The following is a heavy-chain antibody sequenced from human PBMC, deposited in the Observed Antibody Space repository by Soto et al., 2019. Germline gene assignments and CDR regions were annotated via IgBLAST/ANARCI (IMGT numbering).Heavy chain of an antibody. CDR3: AREDRDRETGLVPAAIDGMDV. Sequence: QVQLVQSGAEVKKPGSSVKVPCKASGGTFSRYSITWVRQAPGHGLEWLGRIIPIFGIASYAQKFQGRVTMTADESTCTAYMEMSSLRSDETAVYYCAREDRDRETGLVPAAIDGMDVWGQGTTVTVSS. CDR2: IIPIFGIA. D-gene: IGHD2-2*01. J-gene: IGHJ6*02. CDR1: GGTFSRYS. V-gene: IGHV1-69*08.